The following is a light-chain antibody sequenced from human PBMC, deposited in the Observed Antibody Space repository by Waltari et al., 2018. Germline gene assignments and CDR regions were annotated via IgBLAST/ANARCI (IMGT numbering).Light chain of an antibody. V-gene: IGLV7-43*01. CDR1: TGAVTSIYY. Sequence: QTVVTQEPSLTVSPGGTVTLTCASSTGAVTSIYYPSWFQQKPGQAPRSLIYSTSKKHSWTPARVSGSLLGGKAALTLSGVQPEDEAEYYCLFYYGGGVVFGGGTKLTVL. CDR2: STS. J-gene: IGLJ2*01. CDR3: LFYYGGGVV.